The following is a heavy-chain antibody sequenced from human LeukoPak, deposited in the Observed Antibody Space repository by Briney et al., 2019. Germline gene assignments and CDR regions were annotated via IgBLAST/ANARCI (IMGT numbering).Heavy chain of an antibody. CDR2: IRFDGSNQ. V-gene: IGHV3-30*02. CDR3: AKGYGERHFDS. Sequence: PGGSLRLSCAASGFTFRSFGMHLVRQAPGKGLEWVSFIRFDGSNQSYADSVKGRFTISRDNSYNTLFLQMNSLRVDDTAVYFCAKGYGERHFDSWGQGTLVTVSS. D-gene: IGHD4/OR15-4a*01. J-gene: IGHJ4*02. CDR1: GFTFRSFG.